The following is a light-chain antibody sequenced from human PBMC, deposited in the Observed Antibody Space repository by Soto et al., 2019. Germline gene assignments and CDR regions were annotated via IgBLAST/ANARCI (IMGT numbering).Light chain of an antibody. CDR3: HQYNEWPYT. V-gene: IGKV3-15*01. CDR1: QSVNTN. J-gene: IGKJ2*01. CDR2: GAS. Sequence: EIVMTQSPATLSVSPGERVTLSCRASQSVNTNFAWYQQKLGLAPRLLIYGASTRATGVPARFSGSGSGTEFTLTINSLQSEDCTIYYCHQYNEWPYTFGQGTKVDIK.